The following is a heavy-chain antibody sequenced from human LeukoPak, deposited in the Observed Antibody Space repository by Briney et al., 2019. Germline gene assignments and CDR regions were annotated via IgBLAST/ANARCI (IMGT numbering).Heavy chain of an antibody. D-gene: IGHD3-22*01. CDR2: IYYSGST. J-gene: IGHJ4*02. Sequence: SETLSLTCTVSGGSISSGGYYWRWIRQHPGKGLEWIGYIYYSGSTYYNPSLKSRVTISVDTSKNQFSLKLSSVTAADTAVYYCAWGLSGYLFDYWGQGTLVTVSS. CDR3: AWGLSGYLFDY. V-gene: IGHV4-31*03. CDR1: GGSISSGGYY.